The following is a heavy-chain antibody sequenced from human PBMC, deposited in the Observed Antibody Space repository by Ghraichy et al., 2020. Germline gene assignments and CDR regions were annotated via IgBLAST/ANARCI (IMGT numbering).Heavy chain of an antibody. Sequence: SETLSLTCAVYGGSFSGYYWSWIRQPPGKGLEWIGEINHSGSTNYNPSIKSRVTISVDTSKNQFSLKLSSVTAADTAVYYCARGYGSSWYTGYYYGMDVWGQGTTVTVSS. J-gene: IGHJ6*02. CDR3: ARGYGSSWYTGYYYGMDV. CDR2: INHSGST. V-gene: IGHV4-34*01. D-gene: IGHD6-13*01. CDR1: GGSFSGYY.